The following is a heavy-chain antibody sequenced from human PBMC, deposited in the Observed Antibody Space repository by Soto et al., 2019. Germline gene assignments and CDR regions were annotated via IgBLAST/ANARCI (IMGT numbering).Heavy chain of an antibody. V-gene: IGHV6-1*01. Sequence: SETLSLTCAISGDSVSSNSAAWNWIRQSPSRGLEWLGRTYYRSKWYNDYAVSVKSRITINPDTSKNQFSLQLNSVTPEDTAVYYCARDKQVILEWLLEGYGMDVWGQGTMVTVSS. CDR3: ARDKQVILEWLLEGYGMDV. CDR1: GDSVSSNSAA. J-gene: IGHJ6*02. CDR2: TYYRSKWYN. D-gene: IGHD3-3*01.